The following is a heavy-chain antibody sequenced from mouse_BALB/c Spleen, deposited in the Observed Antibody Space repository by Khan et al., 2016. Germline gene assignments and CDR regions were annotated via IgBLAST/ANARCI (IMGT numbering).Heavy chain of an antibody. Sequence: QVQLQQSGAELAKPGASVKLSCKASGYTFSTYWMHWVKQRPGQGLEWIGYINPSTGYAEYNQKFKDKATLTADKSSRTACMQLNSLTSEDSAVXYCARWEGAAGSYWGQGTLVTVSA. D-gene: IGHD1-2*01. CDR2: INPSTGYA. CDR1: GYTFSTYW. J-gene: IGHJ3*01. CDR3: ARWEGAAGSY. V-gene: IGHV1-7*01.